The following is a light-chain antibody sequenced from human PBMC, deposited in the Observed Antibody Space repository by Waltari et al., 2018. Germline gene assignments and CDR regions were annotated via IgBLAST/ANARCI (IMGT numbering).Light chain of an antibody. CDR3: QQYGSSVLYT. CDR2: GAS. V-gene: IGKV3-20*01. J-gene: IGKJ2*01. CDR1: QRLTKNY. Sequence: EIVLTQSPGTLSLSPGERATLSCRTSQRLTKNYLAWYQQKPGQAPRLLIYGASSRAAGIPDRFSGSGSGTDFTLTISRLEPEDFAVYYCQQYGSSVLYTFGQGTKLESK.